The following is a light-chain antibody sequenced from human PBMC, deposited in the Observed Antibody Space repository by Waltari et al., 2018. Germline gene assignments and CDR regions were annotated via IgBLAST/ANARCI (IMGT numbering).Light chain of an antibody. J-gene: IGKJ4*01. Sequence: DIQMTQSPSTLSASVGDRVTITCRASQTIISRLAWYQQKPGKAPKVLISKASTLESGVPSRFSGSGFGTEFTLTITSLQPDDFATYYCQHYNNYPLTFAGGTRVEIK. CDR1: QTIISR. CDR2: KAS. V-gene: IGKV1-5*03. CDR3: QHYNNYPLT.